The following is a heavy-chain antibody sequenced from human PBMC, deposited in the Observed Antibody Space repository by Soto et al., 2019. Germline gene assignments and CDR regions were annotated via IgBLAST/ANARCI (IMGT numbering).Heavy chain of an antibody. D-gene: IGHD2-8*02. V-gene: IGHV4-59*08. CDR1: GGSISSYY. CDR3: ARRVCTGRTCDPPQDSWLAP. Sequence: PSETLSLTCTVSGGSISSYYWSWIRQPPGKGLEWIGYIYYSGSTNYNPSLESRVSISVDTSKNQFSLKLSSVTAADTAVYYCARRVCTGRTCDPPQDSWLAPCGQGTLVTVSS. J-gene: IGHJ5*02. CDR2: IYYSGST.